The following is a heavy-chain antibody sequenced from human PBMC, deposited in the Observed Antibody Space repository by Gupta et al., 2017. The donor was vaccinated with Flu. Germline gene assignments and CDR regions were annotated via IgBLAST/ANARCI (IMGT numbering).Heavy chain of an antibody. CDR2: IYSGGST. Sequence: QAPGKGLEWVSVIYSGGSTYYADPVKGRFTISRDNSKNTLYLQMNSLRAEDTAVYYCARDQRGYNRIDAFDIWGQGTMVTVSS. J-gene: IGHJ3*02. V-gene: IGHV3-53*01. D-gene: IGHD5-18*01. CDR3: ARDQRGYNRIDAFDI.